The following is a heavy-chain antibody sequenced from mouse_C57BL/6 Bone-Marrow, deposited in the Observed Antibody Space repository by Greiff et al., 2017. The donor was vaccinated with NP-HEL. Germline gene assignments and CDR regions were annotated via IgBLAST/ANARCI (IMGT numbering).Heavy chain of an antibody. Sequence: EVKLMESGGGLVKPGGERNGGGAVSGFTFSSYAMSWVRQTPEKRLEWVATISDGGSYTYYPDNVKGRFTISRDNAKNNLYLQMSHLKSEDTAMYYCARGVDTGAMDYWGQGTSVTVSS. CDR3: ARGVDTGAMDY. CDR2: ISDGGSYT. CDR1: GFTFSSYA. V-gene: IGHV5-4*03. D-gene: IGHD5-1-1*01. J-gene: IGHJ4*01.